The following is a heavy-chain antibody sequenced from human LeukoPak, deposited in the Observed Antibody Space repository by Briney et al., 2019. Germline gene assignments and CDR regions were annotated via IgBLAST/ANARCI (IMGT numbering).Heavy chain of an antibody. D-gene: IGHD3-22*01. V-gene: IGHV1-46*01. CDR3: ARDTANYYYDSSGYYFDY. CDR1: GYTFISYY. J-gene: IGHJ4*02. Sequence: ASLKVSCKASGYTFISYYMHWVRQAPGQGLEWMGIINTRGGSSSYAQKFQGRVTMTRDTSTSTVYMELSSLRSEDTAVYYCARDTANYYYDSSGYYFDYWGQGTLVTVSS. CDR2: INTRGGSS.